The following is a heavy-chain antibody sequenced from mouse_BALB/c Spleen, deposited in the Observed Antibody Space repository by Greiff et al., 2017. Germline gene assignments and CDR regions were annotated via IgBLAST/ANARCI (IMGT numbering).Heavy chain of an antibody. CDR3: ARHGYGCSSWFAY. J-gene: IGHJ3*01. CDR2: LSSGGGST. Sequence: DVMLVESGGGLVKPGGSLKLSCAASGFAFSSYDMSWVRQTPEKRLEWVAYLSSGGGSTYYPDTVKGRFTISRDNAKNTLYLQMSSLKSEDTAMYYCARHGYGCSSWFAYWGQGTLVTVSA. V-gene: IGHV5-12-1*01. CDR1: GFAFSSYD. D-gene: IGHD1-1*01.